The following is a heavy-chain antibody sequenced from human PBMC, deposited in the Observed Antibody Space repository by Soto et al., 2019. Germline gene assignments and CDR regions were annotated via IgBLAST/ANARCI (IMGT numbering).Heavy chain of an antibody. D-gene: IGHD3-16*01. CDR3: AREGGESSDGLYYFDS. CDR2: IYYSGNT. CDR1: GGSTSSDNY. V-gene: IGHV4-30-4*01. J-gene: IGHJ4*02. Sequence: SETLSLTCTVSGGSTSSDNYWSWIRQPPGKGLEWIGHIYYSGNTDYNPSLKSRLAISIDTSKNQFSLKLSSATAADTAVYFCAREGGESSDGLYYFDSWGQGSLVTVSS.